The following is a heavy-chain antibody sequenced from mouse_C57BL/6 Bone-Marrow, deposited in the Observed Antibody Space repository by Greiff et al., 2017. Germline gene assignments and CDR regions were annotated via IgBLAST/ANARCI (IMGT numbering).Heavy chain of an antibody. Sequence: EVQLVESGGGLVKPGGSLKLSCAASGFTFSDYGMHWVRQAPEKGLEWVAYISSGSSTIYYADTVKGRFTISRDNATNTLFLQMTSLRSEDTAMYYCARYYYGSSYGAMDYWGQGTSVTVSS. CDR2: ISSGSSTI. CDR3: ARYYYGSSYGAMDY. J-gene: IGHJ4*01. CDR1: GFTFSDYG. D-gene: IGHD1-1*01. V-gene: IGHV5-17*01.